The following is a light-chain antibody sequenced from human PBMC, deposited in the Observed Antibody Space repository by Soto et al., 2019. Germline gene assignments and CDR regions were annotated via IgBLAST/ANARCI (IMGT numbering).Light chain of an antibody. Sequence: EIVVTQSPATLSVSPGERATLSCRVSQSVRSNLAWFQHKPGQAPRLLIYGASARATGFPARFSGSGSGTDFALTISSLEPEDFAVYYCHHRGNGITFGQGTRLEIK. CDR3: HHRGNGIT. CDR1: QSVRSN. V-gene: IGKV3-15*01. J-gene: IGKJ5*01. CDR2: GAS.